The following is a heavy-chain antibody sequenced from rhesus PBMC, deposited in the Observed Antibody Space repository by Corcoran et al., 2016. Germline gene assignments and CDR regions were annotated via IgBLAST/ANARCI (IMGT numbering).Heavy chain of an antibody. J-gene: IGHJ3*01. CDR3: ARRGPAGAFDF. CDR2: IYWDDDK. CDR1: GFSPSTSALG. D-gene: IGHD6-31*01. Sequence: QVTVKESGPALVKPTQTLTLTCTFSGFSPSTSALGVGWIRQPSRKTLERLAHIYWDDDKRYSTSLKSRLTISKDTSKNQVVLTMTNMDPVDTATYYCARRGPAGAFDFWGQGLRVTVSS. V-gene: IGHV2-1*01.